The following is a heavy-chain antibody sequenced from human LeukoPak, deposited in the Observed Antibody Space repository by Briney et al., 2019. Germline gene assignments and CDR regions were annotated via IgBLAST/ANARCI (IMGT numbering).Heavy chain of an antibody. Sequence: GGSLRLSCAASGFTFGDYYMSWIRQAPGEGLEWVSYISSSGSTIYYADSVKGRFTISRDNAKNSLYLQMNSLRAEDTAVYYCAGAYDILTGYDFDYWGQGTLVTVSS. J-gene: IGHJ4*02. CDR3: AGAYDILTGYDFDY. D-gene: IGHD3-9*01. V-gene: IGHV3-11*01. CDR1: GFTFGDYY. CDR2: ISSSGSTI.